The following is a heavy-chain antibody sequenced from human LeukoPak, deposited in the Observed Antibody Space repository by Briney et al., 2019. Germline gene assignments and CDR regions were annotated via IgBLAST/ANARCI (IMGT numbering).Heavy chain of an antibody. CDR1: GGSFSGYY. Sequence: SETLSLTCAVYGGSFSGYYWSWIRQPPGKGLEWIGSIYYSGSTYYNPSLKSRVTISVDTSKNQFSLKLSSVTAADTAVYYCARHQDSSGHLDYWGQGTLVTVSS. V-gene: IGHV4-34*01. D-gene: IGHD3-22*01. CDR3: ARHQDSSGHLDY. CDR2: IYYSGST. J-gene: IGHJ4*02.